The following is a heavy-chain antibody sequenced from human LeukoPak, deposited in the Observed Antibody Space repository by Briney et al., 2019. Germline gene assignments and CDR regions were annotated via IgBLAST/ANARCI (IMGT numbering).Heavy chain of an antibody. Sequence: GASLRLSCAASGFIFSNYAMSWARQAPGKGLEWVSAIFGSGANTYYADSVKGRFTISRDNPRNTLYLQMNSLRAEDTAVYYCAKWGDYDVLTGYYDPDNWGQGTLVTVSS. D-gene: IGHD3-9*01. V-gene: IGHV3-23*01. J-gene: IGHJ4*02. CDR2: IFGSGANT. CDR1: GFIFSNYA. CDR3: AKWGDYDVLTGYYDPDN.